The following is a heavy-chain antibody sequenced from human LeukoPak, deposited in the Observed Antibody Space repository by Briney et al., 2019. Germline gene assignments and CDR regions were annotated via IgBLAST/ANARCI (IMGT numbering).Heavy chain of an antibody. CDR3: ASKRASYYYDSSGYDGFDP. J-gene: IGHJ5*02. CDR2: ISSSGSTI. V-gene: IGHV3-11*01. D-gene: IGHD3-22*01. Sequence: PGGSLRLSCAASGFTFSDYYMSWIRQAPGKGLEWVSYISSSGSTIYYADSVKGRFTISRDNAKNSLYLQMNSLRAEDTAVYYCASKRASYYYDSSGYDGFDPWGQGTLVTVSS. CDR1: GFTFSDYY.